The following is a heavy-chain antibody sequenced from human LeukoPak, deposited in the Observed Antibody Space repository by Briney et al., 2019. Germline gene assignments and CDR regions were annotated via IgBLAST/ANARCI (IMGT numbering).Heavy chain of an antibody. D-gene: IGHD7-27*01. CDR2: IYPGDSDT. J-gene: IGHJ6*03. CDR1: GYSFTSYW. Sequence: GESLKISCKGSGYSFTSYWIGWVRQMPGKGLEWKGIIYPGDSDTRYSPSFQGQVTISADKSISTAYLQWSSLKASDTAMYYCARLSKDWGWGGYYYMDVWGKGTTVTVSS. V-gene: IGHV5-51*01. CDR3: ARLSKDWGWGGYYYMDV.